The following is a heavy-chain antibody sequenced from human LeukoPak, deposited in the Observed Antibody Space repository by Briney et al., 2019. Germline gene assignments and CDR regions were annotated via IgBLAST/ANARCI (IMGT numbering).Heavy chain of an antibody. D-gene: IGHD2-15*01. Sequence: SETLSLTCAVYGGSFSGYYWSWIRQPPGKGLEWIGEINHSGSTNYNPSLKSRVTISVDTSKNQFSLKLSSVTAADTAVYYCARLCSGGSCYSRDYWGQGTLVTVSS. V-gene: IGHV4-34*01. CDR1: GGSFSGYY. J-gene: IGHJ4*02. CDR3: ARLCSGGSCYSRDY. CDR2: INHSGST.